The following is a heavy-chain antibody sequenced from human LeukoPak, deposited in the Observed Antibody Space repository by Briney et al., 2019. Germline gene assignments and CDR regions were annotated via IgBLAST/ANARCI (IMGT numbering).Heavy chain of an antibody. D-gene: IGHD1-14*01. J-gene: IGHJ4*02. Sequence: PGGSLRLSCVASRFTFDDYAMHWVRQTPGKGLECVSLISEDGGDTWYADSVKGRFTISRDNSKNSLYLQMNSLRAEDTAFYYCAKDKTRGPGDYWGQGTLVTVSS. CDR3: AKDKTRGPGDY. CDR1: RFTFDDYA. CDR2: ISEDGGDT. V-gene: IGHV3-43*02.